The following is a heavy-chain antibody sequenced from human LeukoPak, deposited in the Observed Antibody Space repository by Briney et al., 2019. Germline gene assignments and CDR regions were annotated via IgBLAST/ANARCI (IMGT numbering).Heavy chain of an antibody. J-gene: IGHJ6*02. CDR1: GGSISSYY. CDR3: ARGYSSGWYVDYYYYGMDV. D-gene: IGHD6-19*01. V-gene: IGHV4-59*01. CDR2: IYYSGST. Sequence: PSETLSLTCTVSGGSISSYYWSWIRQPPGKGLEWIGYIYYSGSTNYNPSLKSRVTISVDTSKNQFSLKPSSVTAADTAVYYCARGYSSGWYVDYYYYGMDVWGQGTTVTVSS.